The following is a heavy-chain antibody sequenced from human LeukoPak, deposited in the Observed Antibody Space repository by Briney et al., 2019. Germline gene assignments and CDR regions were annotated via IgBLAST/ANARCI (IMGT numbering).Heavy chain of an antibody. D-gene: IGHD3-22*01. CDR2: IYYGGST. CDR3: ARDNALAQKYYYDSSGYPYYYYYYGMDV. J-gene: IGHJ6*02. Sequence: SETLSLTCTVSGGSISSYYWSWIRQPPGKGLEWIGYIYYGGSTNYNPSLKSRVTISVDTSKNQFSLKLSSVTAADTAVYCCARDNALAQKYYYDSSGYPYYYYYYGMDVWGQGTTVTVSS. V-gene: IGHV4-59*01. CDR1: GGSISSYY.